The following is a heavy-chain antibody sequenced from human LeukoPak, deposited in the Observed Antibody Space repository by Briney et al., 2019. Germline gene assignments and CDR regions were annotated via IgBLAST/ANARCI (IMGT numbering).Heavy chain of an antibody. V-gene: IGHV1-69*05. CDR1: GGTFSSYA. Sequence: GASVKVSCKASGGTFSSYAISWVRQAPGQGLEWMGGIIPIFGTANYAQKLQGRVTITTDESTSTAYMELSSLRSEDTAVYYCARVIGDIAAAGTYYYYYMDVWGKGTTVTVSS. CDR3: ARVIGDIAAAGTYYYYYMDV. D-gene: IGHD6-13*01. J-gene: IGHJ6*03. CDR2: IIPIFGTA.